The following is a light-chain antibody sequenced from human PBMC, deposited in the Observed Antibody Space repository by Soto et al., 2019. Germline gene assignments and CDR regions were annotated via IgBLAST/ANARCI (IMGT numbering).Light chain of an antibody. CDR2: QAS. CDR1: QTISDW. V-gene: IGKV1-5*03. CDR3: QQYSLYPWT. J-gene: IGKJ1*01. Sequence: DIQMTQSPSTLSASMGDRVSITCRASQTISDWLAWYQQKPGKAPKLLIYQASSLKSGVPSRFSGSGSGAEFTITISTLQSDDFATYYCQQYSLYPWTFGQGTKVEI.